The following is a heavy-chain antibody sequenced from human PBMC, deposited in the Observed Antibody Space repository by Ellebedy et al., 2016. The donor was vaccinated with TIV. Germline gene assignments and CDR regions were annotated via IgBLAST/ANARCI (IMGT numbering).Heavy chain of an antibody. CDR2: FDPEDGET. CDR1: GYTLTELS. J-gene: IGHJ4*02. CDR3: ATGSVVVPAATFDY. D-gene: IGHD2-2*01. Sequence: ASVKVSCXVSGYTLTELSMHWVRQAPGKGLEWMGGFDPEDGETIYAQKFQGRVTMTEDTSTDTAYMELSSLRSEDTAVYYCATGSVVVPAATFDYWGQGTLVTVSS. V-gene: IGHV1-24*01.